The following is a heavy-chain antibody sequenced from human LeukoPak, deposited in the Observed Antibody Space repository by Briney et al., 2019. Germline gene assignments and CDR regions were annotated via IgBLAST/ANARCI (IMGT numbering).Heavy chain of an antibody. CDR1: GFTVSTTY. CDR3: ARDLGTNDAFDI. CDR2: IYTGGST. Sequence: GGSLRLSCAASGFTVSTTYMSWVRQAPGKGLEWVSIIYTGGSTYYAHSVKGRFTISRDNSKNTVYLQMNSLRAEDTAVYFCARDLGTNDAFDIWGQGTMLAVSS. D-gene: IGHD7-27*01. V-gene: IGHV3-53*01. J-gene: IGHJ3*02.